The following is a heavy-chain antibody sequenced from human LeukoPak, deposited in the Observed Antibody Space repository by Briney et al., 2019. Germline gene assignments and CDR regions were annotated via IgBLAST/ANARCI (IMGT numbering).Heavy chain of an antibody. D-gene: IGHD2-15*01. CDR1: GFTFSNYD. V-gene: IGHV3-13*04. Sequence: GGSLRLSCAASGFTFSNYDMHWVRQVKGKGLEWVSAIGIAGDTFYPGSVKGRLTISRENAKNSVYLQMKSLRDGDTAVYYCARGYCSGGSCAGSLDHWGQGTLVTVSS. CDR3: ARGYCSGGSCAGSLDH. J-gene: IGHJ4*02. CDR2: IGIAGDT.